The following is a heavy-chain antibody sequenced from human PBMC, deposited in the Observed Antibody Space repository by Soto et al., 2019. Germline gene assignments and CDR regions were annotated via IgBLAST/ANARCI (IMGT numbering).Heavy chain of an antibody. CDR1: GYTFTGYA. J-gene: IGHJ5*02. CDR3: AAATYSSSWFDP. CDR2: INAGNGNT. V-gene: IGHV1-3*01. Sequence: ASVKVSCKASGYTFTGYAMHWVRQAPGQRLEWMGWINAGNGNTKYSQKFQGRVTITRDTSASTAYMELSSLRFEDTAVYYCAAATYSSSWFDPWGQGTLVTVSS. D-gene: IGHD2-21*01.